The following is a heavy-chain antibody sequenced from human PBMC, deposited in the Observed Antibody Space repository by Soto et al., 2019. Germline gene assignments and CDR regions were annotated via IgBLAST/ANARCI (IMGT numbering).Heavy chain of an antibody. CDR3: ARDSYHYYYDSSGPLGY. D-gene: IGHD3-22*01. CDR2: IIPIFGTA. V-gene: IGHV1-69*13. J-gene: IGHJ4*01. CDR1: GGTFSSYA. Sequence: ASVKVSCKASGGTFSSYAISWVRQAPGKGLEWMGGIIPIFGTANYAQKFQGRVTITADESTSTAYMELSSLRSEDTAVYYCARDSYHYYYDSSGPLGYWGQGTLVTVSS.